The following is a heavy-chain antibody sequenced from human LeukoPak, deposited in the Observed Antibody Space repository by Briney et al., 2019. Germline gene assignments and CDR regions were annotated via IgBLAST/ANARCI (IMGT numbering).Heavy chain of an antibody. CDR2: INHSGST. CDR3: ARGSKMLGYNWFDP. J-gene: IGHJ5*02. D-gene: IGHD1-26*01. CDR1: GGSFNGYY. Sequence: PSETLSLTCAVYGGSFNGYYLSWIRQPPGKGLEWIGEINHSGSTNYIPSLKSRVTISVDTSKNQFSLKLSSVTAADTAVYYCARGSKMLGYNWFDPWGQGTLVTVSS. V-gene: IGHV4-34*01.